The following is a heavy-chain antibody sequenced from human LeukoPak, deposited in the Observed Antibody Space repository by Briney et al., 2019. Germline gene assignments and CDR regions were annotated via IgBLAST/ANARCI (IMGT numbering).Heavy chain of an antibody. CDR2: IRSTANGYAT. Sequence: GGSLRLSCAASGFTFSGSALHWVRQASGKGLEWVGRIRSTANGYATAYAASVKGRFTISRDDSKNTAYLQMDSLKTEDTAVYYCVKDNPLDYWGQGTLVIVSS. CDR1: GFTFSGSA. V-gene: IGHV3-73*01. CDR3: VKDNPLDY. J-gene: IGHJ4*02. D-gene: IGHD1-14*01.